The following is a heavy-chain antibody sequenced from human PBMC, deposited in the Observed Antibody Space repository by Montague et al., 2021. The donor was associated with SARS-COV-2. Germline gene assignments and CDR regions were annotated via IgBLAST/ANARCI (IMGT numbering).Heavy chain of an antibody. D-gene: IGHD6-19*01. CDR1: GGSISGNSYY. V-gene: IGHV4-39*07. CDR2: IYYSGST. J-gene: IGHJ6*01. CDR3: ARIRGWRLGGVACMDV. Sequence: SETLSLTCTVSGGSISGNSYYWTWIRQPPGKGLEWIGCIYYSGSTYYNPSLQSRVTTSLDTSKNQLSLTLTSVTAADTAVYYCARIRGWRLGGVACMDVWGRGTTVTVSS.